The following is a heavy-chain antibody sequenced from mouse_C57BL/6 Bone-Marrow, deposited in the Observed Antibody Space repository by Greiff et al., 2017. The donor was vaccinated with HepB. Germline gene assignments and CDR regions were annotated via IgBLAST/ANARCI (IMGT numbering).Heavy chain of an antibody. CDR2: IWSGGST. CDR1: GFSLTSYG. CDR3: ASFYSNYIRDAMDY. J-gene: IGHJ4*01. Sequence: VKLVESGPGLVQPSQSLSITCTVSGFSLTSYGVHWVRQSPGKGLEWLGVIWSGGSTDYNAAFISRLSISKDNSKSQVFFKMNSLQADDTAIYYCASFYSNYIRDAMDYWGQGTSVTVSS. V-gene: IGHV2-2*01. D-gene: IGHD2-5*01.